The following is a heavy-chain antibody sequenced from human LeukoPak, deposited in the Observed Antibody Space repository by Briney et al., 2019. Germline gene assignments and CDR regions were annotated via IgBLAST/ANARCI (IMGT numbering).Heavy chain of an antibody. V-gene: IGHV4-38-2*01. J-gene: IGHJ4*02. CDR2: IYYSGST. D-gene: IGHD3-16*01. CDR1: GFTFSNYD. CDR3: ARHGYALDY. Sequence: GSLRLSCVASGFTFSNYDMSWVRQAPGKGLEWIGSIYYSGSTYSNPSLMRRVTISVDTSKNQFSLRLSSVTAADTAVYYCARHGYALDYWGQGTLVIVSS.